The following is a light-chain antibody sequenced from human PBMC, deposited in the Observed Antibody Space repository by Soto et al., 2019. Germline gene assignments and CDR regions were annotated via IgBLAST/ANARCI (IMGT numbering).Light chain of an antibody. J-gene: IGKJ1*01. Sequence: EIVLTQSPATLSLSPGERATLSCRASQSVSSYLAWYQQKPGQDPRLLIYDASNRATGIPARFSGSGSGTDFTLTISRLEPEDFAVYYCQQRSNWPPWTFGQGTKVEIK. CDR3: QQRSNWPPWT. CDR1: QSVSSY. V-gene: IGKV3-11*01. CDR2: DAS.